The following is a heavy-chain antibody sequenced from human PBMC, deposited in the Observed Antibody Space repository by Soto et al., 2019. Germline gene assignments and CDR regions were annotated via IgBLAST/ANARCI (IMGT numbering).Heavy chain of an antibody. CDR1: GFTFSSYG. CDR2: IWYDGSNK. D-gene: IGHD3-10*01. Sequence: GGSLRLSCAASGFTFSSYGMHWVRQAPGKGLEWVAVIWYDGSNKYYADSVKGRFTISRDNSKNTLYLQMNSLRAEDTAVYYCARGNRLYYYGSGSEGNDAFDIWGQGTMVTVSS. CDR3: ARGNRLYYYGSGSEGNDAFDI. J-gene: IGHJ3*02. V-gene: IGHV3-33*01.